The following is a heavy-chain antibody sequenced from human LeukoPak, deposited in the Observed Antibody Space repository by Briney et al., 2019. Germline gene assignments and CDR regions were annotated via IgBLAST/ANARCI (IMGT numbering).Heavy chain of an antibody. CDR3: ARXYXDIXTGSYNWFDP. CDR1: GGSISSSSYY. V-gene: IGHV4-39*01. Sequence: PSETLSLTCTVSGGSISSSSYYWGWIRQPPGKGLEWIGSIYYSGSTYYNPSLKSRVTISVDTSKNQFSLKLSSVTAADTAVYYCARXYXDIXTGSYNWFDPWGQGTLVTVSS. D-gene: IGHD3-9*01. J-gene: IGHJ5*02. CDR2: IYYSGST.